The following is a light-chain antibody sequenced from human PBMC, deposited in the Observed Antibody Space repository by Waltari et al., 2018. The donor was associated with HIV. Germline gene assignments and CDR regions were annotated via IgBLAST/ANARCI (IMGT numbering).Light chain of an antibody. CDR3: AAWDDTLTVV. Sequence: QSVLTQPPSASGTPGQSVTISCSGTSSNIGTNDVYWYQQFPGTAPKLLIYWKNTRPSGVPDRFSGSKSGPSASLAISGLRSDDEADYYCAAWDDTLTVVVGGGTKLTVL. V-gene: IGLV1-47*01. J-gene: IGLJ2*01. CDR2: WKN. CDR1: SSNIGTND.